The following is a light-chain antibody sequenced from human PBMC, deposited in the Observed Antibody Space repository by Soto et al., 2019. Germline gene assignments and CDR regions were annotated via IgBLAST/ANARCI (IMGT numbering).Light chain of an antibody. V-gene: IGKV1-39*01. CDR3: QQSHGIAYT. CDR2: AAS. Sequence: DIQMTQSPPSLSASVGDRVTITCRASQTISSYLNWYQQKPGKAPKLLIYAASTLQSGVPSRFSGSGSGTHFTLTISSLQPNDFATSYCQQSHGIAYTFGHGTKLESK. J-gene: IGKJ2*01. CDR1: QTISSY.